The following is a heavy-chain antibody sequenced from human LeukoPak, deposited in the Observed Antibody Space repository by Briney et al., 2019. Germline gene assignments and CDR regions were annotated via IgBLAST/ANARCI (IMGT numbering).Heavy chain of an antibody. J-gene: IGHJ4*02. D-gene: IGHD3-22*01. CDR3: ARVSPKRYYYDSSGSLEPYFDY. CDR2: MYYSGST. V-gene: IGHV4-59*01. CDR1: GGSISSYY. Sequence: SETLSLTCTVSGGSISSYYWSWIRQPPGKGLEWIGYMYYSGSTNYNPSLKSRVTISVDTSKNQFSLKLSSVTAADTAVYYCARVSPKRYYYDSSGSLEPYFDYWGQGTLVTVSS.